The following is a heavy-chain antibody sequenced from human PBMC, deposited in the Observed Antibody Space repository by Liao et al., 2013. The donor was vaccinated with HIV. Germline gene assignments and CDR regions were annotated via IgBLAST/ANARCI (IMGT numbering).Heavy chain of an antibody. CDR2: INHGGNT. CDR3: ARGRSSGWSDGTGYSYYHYLDV. V-gene: IGHV4-39*02. Sequence: QVQLQESGPGLVKPSETLSLTCTVSGDSISSSISSSSYYWTWIRQPPGKGLEWIGEINHGGNTNFNPSLESRVAISIDTSKNQFSLNLTSVTAADTAVYYCARGRSSGWSDGTGYSYYHYLDVWGEGPTVSVSS. D-gene: IGHD6-19*01. J-gene: IGHJ6*03. CDR1: GDSISSSISSSSYY.